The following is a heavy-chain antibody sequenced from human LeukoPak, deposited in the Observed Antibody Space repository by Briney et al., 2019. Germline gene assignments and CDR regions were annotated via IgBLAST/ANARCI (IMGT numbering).Heavy chain of an antibody. D-gene: IGHD3-22*01. J-gene: IGHJ4*02. CDR1: GFTFSSYA. Sequence: PGGSLRRSCAASGFTFSSYAMSWVRQAPGKGLEWVSGISGSGDNTYYADSVKGRFTISRDNSKNTLYVQVNSLRTEDTAAYYCAKGSYYDSSGSFYFDYWGQGTLVTVSS. CDR3: AKGSYYDSSGSFYFDY. V-gene: IGHV3-23*01. CDR2: ISGSGDNT.